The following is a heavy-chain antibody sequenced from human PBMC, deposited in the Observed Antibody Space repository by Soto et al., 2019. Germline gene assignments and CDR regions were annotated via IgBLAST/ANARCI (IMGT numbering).Heavy chain of an antibody. D-gene: IGHD3-3*01. CDR2: ITAASDTI. CDR1: GFTFSIYT. Sequence: EVQLVESGGGLAQPGGSLRLSCEAAGFTFSIYTMNWVRQAPGKGLEWVSYITAASDTIYYADSVKGRFTISRDNAKNSLYLQMNSLRDEGTAVYYCARHYTTSRVGAWFDPWGQGTLVTVSS. V-gene: IGHV3-48*02. J-gene: IGHJ5*02. CDR3: ARHYTTSRVGAWFDP.